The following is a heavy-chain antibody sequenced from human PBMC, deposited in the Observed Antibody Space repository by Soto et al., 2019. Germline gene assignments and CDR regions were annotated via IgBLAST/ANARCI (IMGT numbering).Heavy chain of an antibody. Sequence: PSETLSLTCTVFGGSISSSSYYWGWIRQPPGKGVEWIGSIYYSGSTYYNPSLKSPVTISVDTSKNQFSLKLCTVTAADTAVYYCARDILTGYRSGGGMDVWGQGTTVTVSS. V-gene: IGHV4-39*02. CDR3: ARDILTGYRSGGGMDV. J-gene: IGHJ6*02. CDR2: IYYSGST. D-gene: IGHD3-9*01. CDR1: GGSISSSSYY.